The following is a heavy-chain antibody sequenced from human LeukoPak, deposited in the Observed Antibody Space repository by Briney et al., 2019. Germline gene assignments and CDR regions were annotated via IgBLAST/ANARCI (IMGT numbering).Heavy chain of an antibody. J-gene: IGHJ4*02. D-gene: IGHD3-10*01. V-gene: IGHV4-59*01. CDR1: GGSISSYY. Sequence: AETLSLTCTVSGGSISSYYWSWIRQPPGKGLEWIGYIYYSGSTNYNPSLKSRVTISVDTSKNQFSLKLSSVTAADTAVYYCARGTYYYGSGSPALDYWGQGSLLTVSS. CDR2: IYYSGST. CDR3: ARGTYYYGSGSPALDY.